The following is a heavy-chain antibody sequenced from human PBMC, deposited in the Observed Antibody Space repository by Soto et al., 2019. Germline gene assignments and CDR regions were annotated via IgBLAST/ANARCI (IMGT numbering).Heavy chain of an antibody. CDR1: GFTFSSYG. CDR2: MWYDGYNK. Sequence: QVQLVESGGGVVQPGRSLRLSCAASGFTFSSYGMHWVRQAPGKGLEWVAVMWYDGYNKYYGDSVKGRFTISRDSSKNTLYLQMNSPRAEDTAAYFCARRGKWDYFDYWGQGTLVTVSS. J-gene: IGHJ4*02. CDR3: ARRGKWDYFDY. D-gene: IGHD1-1*01. V-gene: IGHV3-33*01.